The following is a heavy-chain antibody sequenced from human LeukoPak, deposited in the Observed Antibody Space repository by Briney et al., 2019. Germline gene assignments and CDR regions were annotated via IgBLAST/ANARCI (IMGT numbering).Heavy chain of an antibody. CDR1: GGSFSGYY. CDR2: INHSGST. J-gene: IGHJ2*01. V-gene: IGHV4-34*01. CDR3: ARRGTQNWYFDL. Sequence: SETLSLTCAVYGGSFSGYYWSWIRQPPGKGLEWIGEINHSGSTNYNPSLKSRVTISVDTSKDQFSLKLNSVTAADTAVYYCARRGTQNWYFDLWGRGTLVTVSS.